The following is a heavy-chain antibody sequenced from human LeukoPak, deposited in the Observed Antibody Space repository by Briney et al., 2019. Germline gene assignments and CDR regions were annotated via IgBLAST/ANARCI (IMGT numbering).Heavy chain of an antibody. V-gene: IGHV5-10-1*01. CDR1: GYSFTSYW. CDR3: ARHTVQYCSSTSCYNY. J-gene: IGHJ4*02. Sequence: GESLKISCKGSGYSFTSYWISWVRQMPGKGLEWMGRIDPSGSYTNYSPSFQGHVTISADKSISTAYLQWSSLKASDTAMYYCARHTVQYCSSTSCYNYWGQGTLVTVSS. D-gene: IGHD2-2*02. CDR2: IDPSGSYT.